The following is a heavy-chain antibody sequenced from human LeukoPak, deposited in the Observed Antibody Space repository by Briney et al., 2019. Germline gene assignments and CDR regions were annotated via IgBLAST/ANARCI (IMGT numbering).Heavy chain of an antibody. J-gene: IGHJ4*02. D-gene: IGHD3-10*01. CDR3: AREGYYGSGSAYYFDY. CDR1: GYTFTSYG. CDR2: ISAYNGNT. Sequence: ASVKVSCKASGYTFTSYGISWVRQAPGQGLEWMGWISAYNGNTNYAQKLQGRVTMTTDTSTSTAYMELRGLTSDDTAVYYCAREGYYGSGSAYYFDYWGQGTLVTVSS. V-gene: IGHV1-18*01.